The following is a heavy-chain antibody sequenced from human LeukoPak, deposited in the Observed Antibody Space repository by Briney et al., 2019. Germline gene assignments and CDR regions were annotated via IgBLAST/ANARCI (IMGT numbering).Heavy chain of an antibody. J-gene: IGHJ4*02. CDR2: ICGSGGST. CDR1: GFTFSSYV. D-gene: IGHD6-13*01. V-gene: IGHV3-23*01. CDR3: AKKGIAAADSFDY. Sequence: GRSLRLSCAASGFTFSSYVMSWVRHAPGEGQEWVSGICGSGGSTYYADSVKGRFTISRDNSKNTLYLQMNSLRAEDTAIYYCAKKGIAAADSFDYWGQGTLVTVSS.